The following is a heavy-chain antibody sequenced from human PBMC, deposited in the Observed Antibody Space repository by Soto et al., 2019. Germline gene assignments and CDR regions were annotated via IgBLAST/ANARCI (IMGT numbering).Heavy chain of an antibody. CDR3: AMEDYDSSGYYDY. J-gene: IGHJ4*02. Sequence: SDTLSLTCTVSGRSISRYYWSWIRQPPGKGLEWIGYIYYSGSTNYNPSLKSRVTISVDTSKNQFSLKLSSVTAADTAVYYCAMEDYDSSGYYDYWGQGTLVTAPQ. V-gene: IGHV4-59*07. D-gene: IGHD3-22*01. CDR2: IYYSGST. CDR1: GRSISRYY.